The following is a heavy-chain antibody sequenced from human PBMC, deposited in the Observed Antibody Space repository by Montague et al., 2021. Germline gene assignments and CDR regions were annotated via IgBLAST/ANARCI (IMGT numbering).Heavy chain of an antibody. J-gene: IGHJ5*02. Sequence: SETLSLTCTVSGVSITSNIYYWGWIRQSPGKGLEWIGSIYYSGNSFYQPSLKSRITMAVHTSKNQFSLKLSSVTAADTAIYYCARVFSSWYVGWFDPWGQGTLITVSS. V-gene: IGHV4-39*07. CDR3: ARVFSSWYVGWFDP. CDR2: IYYSGNS. CDR1: GVSITSNIYY. D-gene: IGHD6-13*01.